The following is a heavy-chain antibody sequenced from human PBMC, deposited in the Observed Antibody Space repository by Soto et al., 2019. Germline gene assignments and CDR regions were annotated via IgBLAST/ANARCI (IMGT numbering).Heavy chain of an antibody. D-gene: IGHD2-15*01. V-gene: IGHV1-8*01. J-gene: IGHJ5*02. CDR3: ARGGYCSGGSCYNNWFDP. Sequence: QVQLVQSGAEVKKPGASVKVSCKASGYTFTSYDINWVRQATGQGLEWMGWMNPNSGNTGYAQKFQGRVTMTRNTSISTAYMELSSLRSEDTAVYYCARGGYCSGGSCYNNWFDPWGQGTLVTVSS. CDR2: MNPNSGNT. CDR1: GYTFTSYD.